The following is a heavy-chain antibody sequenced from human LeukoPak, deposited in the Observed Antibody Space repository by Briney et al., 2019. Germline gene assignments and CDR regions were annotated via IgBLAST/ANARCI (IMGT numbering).Heavy chain of an antibody. V-gene: IGHV3-23*01. CDR2: TNSGGTTT. J-gene: IGHJ4*02. CDR3: AKQSYARSLGE. D-gene: IGHD3-10*02. CDR1: GFPFTDFS. Sequence: GGSLRLSCATSGFPFTDFSMTWVRQAPGKGLEWISITNSGGTTTYYAESVKGRFTISRDNFKNALYLQMSSLRFEDTAIYYCAKQSYARSLGEGGPGTLVTVSS.